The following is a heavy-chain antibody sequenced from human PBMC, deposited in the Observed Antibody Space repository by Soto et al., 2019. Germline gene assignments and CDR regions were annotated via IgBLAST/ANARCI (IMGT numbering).Heavy chain of an antibody. CDR3: ARVAPEYSSTPRRFDF. CDR1: GFTFGIYA. D-gene: IGHD6-13*01. Sequence: GGSLRLSCAASGFTFGIYAMSWVRQAPGKGLEWVSSISGSGGSIYYAHSVKGRFTISRDKTKNTLDLQMNSLRAEDTAVYHCARVAPEYSSTPRRFDFWGQGALVTVSS. J-gene: IGHJ4*02. CDR2: ISGSGGSI. V-gene: IGHV3-23*01.